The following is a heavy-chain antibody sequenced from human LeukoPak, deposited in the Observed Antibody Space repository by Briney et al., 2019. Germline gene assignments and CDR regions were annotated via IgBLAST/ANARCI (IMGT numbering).Heavy chain of an antibody. Sequence: PSETLSLTCTVSVGSISRSSYYSGWIRHPPGKGLEWIGCIFYGGSTYSNPSLKSRVTISVDTSKNQFSLNLISVIDADPAVYYCARHRGTVSQWVDYWGQGTLVTVSS. V-gene: IGHV4-39*01. CDR2: IFYGGST. D-gene: IGHD1-26*01. J-gene: IGHJ4*02. CDR1: VGSISRSSYY. CDR3: ARHRGTVSQWVDY.